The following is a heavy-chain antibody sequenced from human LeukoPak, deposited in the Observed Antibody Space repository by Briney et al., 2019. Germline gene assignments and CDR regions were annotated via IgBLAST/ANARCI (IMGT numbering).Heavy chain of an antibody. CDR2: ISGSGNRT. D-gene: IGHD2-15*01. J-gene: IGHJ4*02. Sequence: GGSLRLSCAAAGLTFSGSAMGWVRQAPGKGREWVSLISGSGNRTYYADSVKGRFTISRDNSKNTLYLQMNSLRAEDTAVYYCAKVLVLVSANRYYFDYWGQGTLVTVSS. V-gene: IGHV3-23*01. CDR1: GLTFSGSA. CDR3: AKVLVLVSANRYYFDY.